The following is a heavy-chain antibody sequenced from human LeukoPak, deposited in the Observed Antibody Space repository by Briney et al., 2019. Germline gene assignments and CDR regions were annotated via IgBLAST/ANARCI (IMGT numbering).Heavy chain of an antibody. CDR1: GGTFSSYA. Sequence: SVKVSCKASGGTFSSYAISWVRQAPGQGLEWMGGIIPIFGTANYAQKFQGRVTITADKSTSTAYMELSSLRSEDTAVYYCARPSMVRGVRGDWFDPWGQGTLVTISS. CDR3: ARPSMVRGVRGDWFDP. D-gene: IGHD3-10*01. CDR2: IIPIFGTA. V-gene: IGHV1-69*06. J-gene: IGHJ5*02.